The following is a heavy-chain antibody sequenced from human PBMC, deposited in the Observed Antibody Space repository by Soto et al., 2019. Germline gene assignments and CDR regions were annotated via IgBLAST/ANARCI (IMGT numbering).Heavy chain of an antibody. CDR3: ARALVSHSKWLVDYYYGMDV. V-gene: IGHV3-30-3*01. Sequence: GGSLRLSCAASGFTFSSYAMHWVRQAPGKGLEWVAVISYDGSNKYYADSVKGRFTISRDNSKNTLYLQMNSLRAEDTAVYYYARALVSHSKWLVDYYYGMDVWGQGTTVTVSS. CDR1: GFTFSSYA. J-gene: IGHJ6*02. D-gene: IGHD6-19*01. CDR2: ISYDGSNK.